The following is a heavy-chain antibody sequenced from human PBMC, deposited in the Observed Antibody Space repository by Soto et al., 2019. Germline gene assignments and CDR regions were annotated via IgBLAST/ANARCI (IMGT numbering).Heavy chain of an antibody. D-gene: IGHD2-2*01. CDR3: AKGTKRVIVVVPADLYSYYGMDV. J-gene: IGHJ6*02. CDR2: ISYDGSNK. CDR1: GFTFSSDG. V-gene: IGHV3-30*18. Sequence: GWSLKLSCAASGFTFSSDGMHWVRQAPGKWLEWVAVISYDGSNKYYADSVKVRFTISRDNSKNTLYLQMNSLRAEDTAVYYCAKGTKRVIVVVPADLYSYYGMDVWGQGTTVTVSS.